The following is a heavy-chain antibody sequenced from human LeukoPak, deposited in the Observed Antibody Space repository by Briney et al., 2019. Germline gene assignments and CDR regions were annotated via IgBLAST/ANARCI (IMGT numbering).Heavy chain of an antibody. D-gene: IGHD1-26*01. CDR3: ARYSSGNPFDY. V-gene: IGHV4-34*12. CDR1: GGSFSGYY. Sequence: PSETLSLTCAVYGGSFSGYYWAWIRQPPGKGLEWIGSIFYSGSTYYNPSLKSRVTISVDTSKSQFSLKLSSVTAADTAVYYCARYSSGNPFDYWGQGTLVTVSS. J-gene: IGHJ4*02. CDR2: IFYSGST.